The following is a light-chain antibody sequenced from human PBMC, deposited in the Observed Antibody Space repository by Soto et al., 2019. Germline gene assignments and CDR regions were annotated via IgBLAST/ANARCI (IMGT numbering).Light chain of an antibody. CDR3: QQHGSSLT. CDR2: GAS. J-gene: IGKJ4*01. V-gene: IGKV3-20*01. Sequence: EIVLTQSPGTLSLSPGERATLSCRASQSVSSSYLAWYQQKPGQAPRLLIYGASSRATGIPDRFSGSGSGTDFTLTISRLEPEDFAVYYCQQHGSSLTFGGGTRWTS. CDR1: QSVSSSY.